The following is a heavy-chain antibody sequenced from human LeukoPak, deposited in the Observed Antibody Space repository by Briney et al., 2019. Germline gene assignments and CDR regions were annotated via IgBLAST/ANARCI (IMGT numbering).Heavy chain of an antibody. J-gene: IGHJ2*01. D-gene: IGHD4-11*01. CDR1: GGTFTSYA. CDR2: IIPIFGTA. Sequence: SVTVSCTASGGTFTSYAISWVRQAPGQGLEWMGGIIPIFGTANYAQKFQGRVTITTDESTSTAYMELSSLRSEDTAVYYCARGRGTVMGWADWYFDLWGRGTLVTVSS. CDR3: ARGRGTVMGWADWYFDL. V-gene: IGHV1-69*05.